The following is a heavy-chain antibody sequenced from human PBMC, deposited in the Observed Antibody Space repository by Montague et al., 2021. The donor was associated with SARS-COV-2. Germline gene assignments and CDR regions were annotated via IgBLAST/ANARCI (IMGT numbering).Heavy chain of an antibody. J-gene: IGHJ6*02. CDR2: IYPDDSDT. V-gene: IGHV5-51*01. Sequence: QSGAAVKKPGESLEISCKASGYSFSGYWVAWVRQMPGKGLEWMGIIYPDDSDTRYSPPFQGQVTFSADKSTNTAYLQWSSLKASDTAMYYCVGHRVRLDRGKNYYYAMDVWGQGTTVTVSS. D-gene: IGHD3-10*01. CDR1: GYSFSGYW. CDR3: VGHRVRLDRGKNYYYAMDV.